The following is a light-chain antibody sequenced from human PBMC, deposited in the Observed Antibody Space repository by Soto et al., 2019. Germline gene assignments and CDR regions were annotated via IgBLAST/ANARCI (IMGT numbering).Light chain of an antibody. J-gene: IGKJ1*01. V-gene: IGKV1-5*01. CDR2: AAS. CDR3: QQYHTDWT. CDR1: ESIDNW. Sequence: DIQMTQSPSTLSASVGDTVTITCRASESIDNWLAWYQQKPGKAPKLLIFAASTLIRGVPSRFSGRGSGTEFTLTISSRQVDEYATFYCQQYHTDWTFGQGTKVEIK.